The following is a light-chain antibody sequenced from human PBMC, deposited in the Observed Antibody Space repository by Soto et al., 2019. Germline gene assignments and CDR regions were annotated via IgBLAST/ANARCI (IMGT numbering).Light chain of an antibody. CDR1: QSVSSSY. CDR2: GAS. Sequence: EIVLTQSPGTLSLSPGERATLSCRASQSVSSSYLAWYQQKPGQAPRLLIYGASSRATGIPDRFSGSGSGTDFTITISRLGPEDLAVYYCQQYGSSRTFGQGTKVESK. V-gene: IGKV3-20*01. CDR3: QQYGSSRT. J-gene: IGKJ1*01.